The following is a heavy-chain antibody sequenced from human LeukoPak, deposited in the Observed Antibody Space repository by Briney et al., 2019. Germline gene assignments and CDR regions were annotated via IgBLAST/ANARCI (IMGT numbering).Heavy chain of an antibody. V-gene: IGHV1-18*01. D-gene: IGHD3/OR15-3a*01. CDR3: ARGDWYFDY. Sequence: ASVKVSCKASGYTFITYGITWLRHAPGQGLEWMAWIRADNGDTKFGQKFQGRVTLTTDKSTRTAYVELGSLRSDDTAVYFCARGDWYFDYWGQGTLVTVSS. CDR2: IRADNGDT. J-gene: IGHJ4*02. CDR1: GYTFITYG.